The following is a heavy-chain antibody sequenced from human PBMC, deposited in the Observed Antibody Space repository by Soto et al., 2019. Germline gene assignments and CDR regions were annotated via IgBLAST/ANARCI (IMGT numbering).Heavy chain of an antibody. J-gene: IGHJ6*03. Sequence: GGSLRLSCAASGFTFSNAWMSWVRQAPGKGLEWVGRIKSKTDGGTTDYAAPVKGRFTISRDDSKNTLYLQMNSLKTEDTAVYYCTTVRGYQLLEYYYYYMDVWGKGTTVTVSS. D-gene: IGHD2-2*01. CDR2: IKSKTDGGTT. V-gene: IGHV3-15*01. CDR3: TTVRGYQLLEYYYYYMDV. CDR1: GFTFSNAW.